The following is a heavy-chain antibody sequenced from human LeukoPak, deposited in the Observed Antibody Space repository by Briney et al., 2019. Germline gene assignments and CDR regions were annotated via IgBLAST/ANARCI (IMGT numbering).Heavy chain of an antibody. CDR2: IYHSGTI. D-gene: IGHD1-26*01. CDR1: GYSISSGYY. CDR3: AGGWELLIPNY. V-gene: IGHV4-38-2*01. J-gene: IGHJ4*02. Sequence: SETLSLTCAVSGYSISSGYYWGWIRQPPGKGLEWIGTIYHSGTIYYNPSLKSRVTISVDTSKNQFSLKLSSVTAEDTAVYYCAGGWELLIPNYWGQGTLVTVSS.